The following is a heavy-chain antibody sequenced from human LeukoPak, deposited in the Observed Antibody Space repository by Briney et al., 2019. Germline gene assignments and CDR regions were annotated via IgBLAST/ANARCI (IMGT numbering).Heavy chain of an antibody. V-gene: IGHV4-34*01. CDR3: ARRRITMVRGAGWFDP. CDR1: GGSFSGYY. D-gene: IGHD3-10*01. J-gene: IGHJ5*02. Sequence: SETLSLTCAVYGGSFSGYYWSWIRQPPGKGLEWIGSIYYSGSTYYNPSLKSRVTISVDTSKNQFSLKLSSVTAADTAVYYCARRRITMVRGAGWFDPWGQGTLVTVSS. CDR2: IYYSGST.